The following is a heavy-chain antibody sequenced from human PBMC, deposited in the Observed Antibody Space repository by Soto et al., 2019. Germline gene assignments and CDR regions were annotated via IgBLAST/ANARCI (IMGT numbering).Heavy chain of an antibody. CDR1: GFTFSSYA. D-gene: IGHD5-12*01. V-gene: IGHV3-23*01. CDR2: ISGSGGST. Sequence: GGSLRLSCAASGFTFSSYAMSWVRQAPGKGLEWVSAISGSGGSTYYADSVKGRFTISRDNSKSTLYLQMNSLRAEDTAVYYCAKSRDYSGYDEYYFDYWGQGTLVTVSS. J-gene: IGHJ4*02. CDR3: AKSRDYSGYDEYYFDY.